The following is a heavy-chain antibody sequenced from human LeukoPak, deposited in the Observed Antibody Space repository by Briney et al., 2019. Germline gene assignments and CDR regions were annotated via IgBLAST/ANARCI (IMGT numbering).Heavy chain of an antibody. D-gene: IGHD6-13*01. J-gene: IGHJ4*02. CDR3: ARRVKIAAAGSAPFDY. Sequence: PSGTLSLTCAVSGGSISSSNWWSWIRQPPGKGLEWIGEIYHSGSTNYNPSLKSRVTISVDTSKNQFSLKLSSVTAADTAVYYCARRVKIAAAGSAPFDYWGQGTLVTVSS. CDR1: GGSISSSNW. CDR2: IYHSGST. V-gene: IGHV4-4*02.